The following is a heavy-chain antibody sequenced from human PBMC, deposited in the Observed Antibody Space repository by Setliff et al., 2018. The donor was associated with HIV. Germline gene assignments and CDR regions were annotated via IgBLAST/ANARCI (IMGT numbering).Heavy chain of an antibody. CDR3: ARGEFYCGTSAPWLYYFDY. CDR1: GGSMSTYY. Sequence: SETLSLTCTVSGGSMSTYYWSWIRQPPGKGLEWIGYIYTSGSTNYNPSLRSRVTISVDTSKNHFSLRLSSVTAADTAVYYCARGEFYCGTSAPWLYYFDYWGQGTLVTVSS. CDR2: IYTSGST. D-gene: IGHD2-21*01. V-gene: IGHV4-4*08. J-gene: IGHJ4*02.